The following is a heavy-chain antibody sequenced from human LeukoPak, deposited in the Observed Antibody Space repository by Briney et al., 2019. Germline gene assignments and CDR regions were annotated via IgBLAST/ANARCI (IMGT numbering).Heavy chain of an antibody. CDR2: INPNSGGT. CDR1: GYTFTGYY. Sequence: RASVKVSCKASGYTFTGYYMHWVRQAPGQGLEWMGWINPNSGGTNYAQKFQGWVTVTRDTSISTAYMELSRLRSDDTAVYYCARFRGDHAFDIWGQGTMVTVPS. CDR3: ARFRGDHAFDI. V-gene: IGHV1-2*04. J-gene: IGHJ3*02. D-gene: IGHD3-16*01.